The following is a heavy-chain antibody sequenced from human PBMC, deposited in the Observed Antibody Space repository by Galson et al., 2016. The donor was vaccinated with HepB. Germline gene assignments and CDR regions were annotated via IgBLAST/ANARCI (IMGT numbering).Heavy chain of an antibody. CDR2: IIPIFGTA. CDR3: ASRAGDYYDNSGYYYYYNYGMDV. CDR1: GGTFSNHA. J-gene: IGHJ6*02. D-gene: IGHD3-22*01. Sequence: SVKVSCKASGGTFSNHAISWVRQAPGQGLEWMGGIIPIFGTANYAQNFQGRVTITADESTSTAYMELSSLRSEDTAVYYCASRAGDYYDNSGYYYYYNYGMDVWGQGTTVTVSS. V-gene: IGHV1-69*13.